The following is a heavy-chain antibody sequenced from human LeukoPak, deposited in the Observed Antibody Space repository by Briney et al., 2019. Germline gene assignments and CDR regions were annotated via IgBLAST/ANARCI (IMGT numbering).Heavy chain of an antibody. J-gene: IGHJ3*02. D-gene: IGHD3-9*01. V-gene: IGHV3-7*01. CDR2: IKQDGSEK. CDR1: GFTFRSYW. CDR3: ARRYFGWFSGAGGSLDI. Sequence: GGSLRLSCAGSGFTFRSYWMHWVRQAPGKGLEWVANIKQDGSEKYYVDSVKGRFTISRDKANDSVYLQMKSLRAEDTDVYYCARRYFGWFSGAGGSLDIWGQGTMVTVSS.